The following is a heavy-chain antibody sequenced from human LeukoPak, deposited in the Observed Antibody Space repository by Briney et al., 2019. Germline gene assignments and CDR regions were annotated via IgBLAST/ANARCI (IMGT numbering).Heavy chain of an antibody. CDR2: TYYRSKWYN. J-gene: IGHJ6*03. D-gene: IGHD3-3*01. Sequence: PSQTLSLTCAISGDSVSSNSAAWDWIRQSPSRGLEWLGRTYYRSKWYNDYAVSVKSRITINPDTSKNQFSLQLNSVTPEDTAVYYCARSRFGVVMTYYYYYMDVWGKGTTVTVSS. V-gene: IGHV6-1*01. CDR1: GDSVSSNSAA. CDR3: ARSRFGVVMTYYYYYMDV.